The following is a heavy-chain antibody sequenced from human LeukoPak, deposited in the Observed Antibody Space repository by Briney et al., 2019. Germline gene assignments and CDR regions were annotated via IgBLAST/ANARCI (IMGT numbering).Heavy chain of an antibody. CDR3: ARENYDILTGSGDYFDY. J-gene: IGHJ4*02. Sequence: SVKVSCKASGGTFSSYAISWVRQAPGQGLEWMGRIIPIFGTANYAQKFQGRVTITTDESTSTAYMELSSLRSEDTAVYYCARENYDILTGSGDYFDYWGQGTLVTVSS. D-gene: IGHD3-9*01. V-gene: IGHV1-69*05. CDR1: GGTFSSYA. CDR2: IIPIFGTA.